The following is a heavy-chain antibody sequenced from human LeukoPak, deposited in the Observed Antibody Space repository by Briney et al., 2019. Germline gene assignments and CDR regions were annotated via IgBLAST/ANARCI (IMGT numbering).Heavy chain of an antibody. J-gene: IGHJ4*02. Sequence: PSETLSLTCAVYGGSFSGYYWSWIRQPPGKGLEWIGEINHSGSTNYNPSLKSRVTISVDTSKNQFSLKLSSVTAADTAVYYCARRLDYFDYWGQGTPVTVSS. CDR1: GGSFSGYY. V-gene: IGHV4-34*01. CDR3: ARRLDYFDY. CDR2: INHSGST.